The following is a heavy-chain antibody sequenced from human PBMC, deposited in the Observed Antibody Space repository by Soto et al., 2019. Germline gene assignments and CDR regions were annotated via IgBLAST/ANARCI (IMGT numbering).Heavy chain of an antibody. J-gene: IGHJ3*02. CDR2: ISTYNGNT. CDR3: ARDPGYSTTWHQAFDI. D-gene: IGHD6-13*01. CDR1: GYTFTSYG. V-gene: IGHV1-18*01. Sequence: QVQLVQSGAEVKKPGASVKVSRKASGYTFTSYGISWVRQAPGQGPEWMGRISTYNGNTNYVQKLQGRVTMTTDTSTNTAYMELRSLRYDDTAVYYCARDPGYSTTWHQAFDIWGQGTMVTVSS.